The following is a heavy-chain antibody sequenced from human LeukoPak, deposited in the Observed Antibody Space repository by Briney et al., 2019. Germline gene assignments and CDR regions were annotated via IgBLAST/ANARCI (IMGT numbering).Heavy chain of an antibody. V-gene: IGHV4-39*07. CDR2: IYYSGST. CDR1: GGSISSSSYY. Sequence: SETLSLTCTVSGGSISSSSYYWGWIRQPPGKGLEWIGSIYYSGSTYYNPSLKSRVTISVDTSKNQFSLKLSSVTAADTAVYYCARYSGSYVAFDIWGQGTMVTVSS. CDR3: ARYSGSYVAFDI. D-gene: IGHD1-26*01. J-gene: IGHJ3*02.